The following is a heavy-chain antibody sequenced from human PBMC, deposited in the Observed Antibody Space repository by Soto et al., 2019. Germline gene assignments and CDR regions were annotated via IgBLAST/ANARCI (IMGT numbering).Heavy chain of an antibody. CDR1: GFSFSDFS. D-gene: IGHD2-15*01. V-gene: IGHV3-48*01. CDR3: ARDCAGTCWFAY. Sequence: EVQLVESGGGKVQPGGSLRHSCAGSGFSFSDFSMNWVRQAPGKGLEWISYINRDSSVIMYADSLRGRVTISRDNAKNTLFLQINRLRVEDTAVYYCARDCAGTCWFAYWGPGIPVTVSS. CDR2: INRDSSVI. J-gene: IGHJ4*02.